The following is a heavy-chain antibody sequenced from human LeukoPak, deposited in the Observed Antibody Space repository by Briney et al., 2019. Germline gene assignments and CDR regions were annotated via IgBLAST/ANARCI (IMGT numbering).Heavy chain of an antibody. CDR3: ARPLSSGWYLGLDY. J-gene: IGHJ4*02. CDR2: IYPGDSDT. V-gene: IGHV5-51*01. CDR1: GYSFITYK. Sequence: GESLKISCKGSGYSFITYKIGWVRQMPGKGLEWMGIIYPGDSDTRYSPSFQGQVTISVDKSISTAYLRWSSLKASDTAMYYCARPLSSGWYLGLDYWGQGTLVTVSS. D-gene: IGHD6-19*01.